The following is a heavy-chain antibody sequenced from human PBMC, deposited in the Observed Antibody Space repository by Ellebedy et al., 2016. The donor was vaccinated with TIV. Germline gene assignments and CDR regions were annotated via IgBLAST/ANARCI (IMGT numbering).Heavy chain of an antibody. CDR1: GGSISGSSYY. J-gene: IGHJ2*01. D-gene: IGHD3/OR15-3a*01. Sequence: SETLSLTCTVSGGSISGSSYYWGWLRQPPGKGLEWIGNIFDTGSTYYNPSLKRRVTLSVDPSNNQFSLKLSSVTAADTAVYYCARSLLIFTFDKCYFDLWGRGALVTVSS. CDR3: ARSLLIFTFDKCYFDL. V-gene: IGHV4-39*01. CDR2: IFDTGST.